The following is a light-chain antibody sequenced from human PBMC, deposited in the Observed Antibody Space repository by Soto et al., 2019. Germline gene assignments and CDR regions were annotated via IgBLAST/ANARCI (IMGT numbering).Light chain of an antibody. CDR3: QEYNSAPPWM. V-gene: IGKV1-27*01. J-gene: IGKJ1*01. CDR1: QGISNY. CDR2: AAS. Sequence: DIQMTQSPSSLSASVGDRVTITCRASQGISNYLAWYQQKPVKVPKLLIYAASTLQSGVPSRFSGSGSGTDFTLTISILQPEDVANYYCQEYNSAPPWMFGQGTKVEIK.